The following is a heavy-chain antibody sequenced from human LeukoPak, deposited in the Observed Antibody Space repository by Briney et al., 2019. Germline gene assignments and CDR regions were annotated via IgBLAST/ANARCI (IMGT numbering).Heavy chain of an antibody. CDR2: INPNTGGT. CDR1: GYTFTGYY. V-gene: IGHV1-2*02. CDR3: ARDVLLAVPALDY. D-gene: IGHD6-19*01. Sequence: ASVKVSCKASGYTFTGYYMHWVRHAPGRGLEWMGWINPNTGGTNYAQKFQGRVTMTRDTSISTAYMELSSLRSDDTAMYYCARDVLLAVPALDYWGQGTLVTVSS. J-gene: IGHJ4*02.